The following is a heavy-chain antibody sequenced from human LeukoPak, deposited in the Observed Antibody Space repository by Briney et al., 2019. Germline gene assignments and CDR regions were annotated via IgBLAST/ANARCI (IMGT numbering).Heavy chain of an antibody. CDR1: GFTFSSYA. D-gene: IGHD2-8*01. Sequence: GGSLRLSCAASGFTFSSYAMSWVRQAPGKGLEWVSGISGSGGATYYADSVKGRFTISRDNSKNTLYLQMNSLRAEDTAVYYCARSRYCTNGICSYFDYWGQGILVTVSS. J-gene: IGHJ4*02. V-gene: IGHV3-23*01. CDR2: ISGSGGAT. CDR3: ARSRYCTNGICSYFDY.